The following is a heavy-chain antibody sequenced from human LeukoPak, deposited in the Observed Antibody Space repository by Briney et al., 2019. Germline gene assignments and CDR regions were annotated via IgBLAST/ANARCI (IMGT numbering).Heavy chain of an antibody. CDR3: ARLDYGDYSSGEAFDI. CDR2: IYHSGSA. Sequence: PSETLSLTCSVSGGSVSSYYWSWIRQPPGKGLEWIGSIYHSGSAYYSPSLKSRVTISVDTSKNQFSLKVTSVTAADTAVFYCARLDYGDYSSGEAFDIWGQGTMVTVSS. J-gene: IGHJ3*02. V-gene: IGHV4-39*01. CDR1: GGSVSSYY. D-gene: IGHD4-17*01.